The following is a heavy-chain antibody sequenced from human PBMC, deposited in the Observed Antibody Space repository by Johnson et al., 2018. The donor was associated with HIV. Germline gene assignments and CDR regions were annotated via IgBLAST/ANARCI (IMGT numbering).Heavy chain of an antibody. CDR2: ISSSGSTI. J-gene: IGHJ3*02. Sequence: QVQLVESGGGLVKPGGSLRLSCAASGFTFSDYYMSWIRQAPGKGLEWVSYISSSGSTIYYADSVKGRFTISRDNSKNTLYLQMNSLRTDDTAVYYCARVALNVGNDAFDIWGQGTMVTVSS. CDR1: GFTFSDYY. D-gene: IGHD1-1*01. CDR3: ARVALNVGNDAFDI. V-gene: IGHV3-11*01.